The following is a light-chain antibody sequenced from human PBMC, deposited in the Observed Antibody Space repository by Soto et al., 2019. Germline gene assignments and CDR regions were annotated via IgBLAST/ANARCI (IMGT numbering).Light chain of an antibody. CDR2: GAC. CDR1: HSVSSNY. J-gene: IGKJ1*01. V-gene: IGKV3-20*01. Sequence: EIVLTQSPGTLSLSPGERATLSCRARHSVSSNYLAWYQQKPSQAPMLLIAGACNRASGIPDRFSGRGSGTDFTLTISRLEPEDFAVYYCQQYGSSGTFGQGTKVDI. CDR3: QQYGSSGT.